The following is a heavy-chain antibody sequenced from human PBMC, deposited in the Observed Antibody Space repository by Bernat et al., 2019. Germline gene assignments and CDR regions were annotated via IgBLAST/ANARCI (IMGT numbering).Heavy chain of an antibody. CDR2: IWYDGSNK. J-gene: IGHJ4*02. CDR3: AREGDYDDSSGYYY. V-gene: IGHV3-33*01. D-gene: IGHD3-22*01. Sequence: QVQLVESGGGVVQPGRSLRLSCAASGFTFSSSGMHCVRQASGKGLEWVAVIWYDGSNKYYADSVTGRFTISRDNSKNTLYLQMNSLRAEDTAVYYCAREGDYDDSSGYYYWGQGTLVTVSS. CDR1: GFTFSSSG.